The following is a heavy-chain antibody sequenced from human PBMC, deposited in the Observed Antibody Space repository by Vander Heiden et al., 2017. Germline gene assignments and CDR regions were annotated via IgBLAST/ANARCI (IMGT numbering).Heavy chain of an antibody. CDR3: AKDRGIAAAVAPIDY. D-gene: IGHD6-13*01. CDR2: ISGSGGST. CDR1: GFTCTGDA. Sequence: EVQLLESGGVLVQPGGSLSSSCAASGFTCTGDAMCWVRQEPGKGLEWVSAISGSGGSTYYADSVKGRFTISRDNSKNTLYLQMNSLRAEDTAVYYCAKDRGIAAAVAPIDYWGQGTLVTVSS. V-gene: IGHV3-23*01. J-gene: IGHJ4*02.